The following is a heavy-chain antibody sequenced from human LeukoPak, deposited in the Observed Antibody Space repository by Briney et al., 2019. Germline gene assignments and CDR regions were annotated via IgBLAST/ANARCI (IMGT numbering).Heavy chain of an antibody. V-gene: IGHV3-21*01. CDR2: IGDSSYI. Sequence: PGGSLRLSCAASGFTFSSYRMNWVRQAPGKGLEWVSSIGDSSYIYYADSVKGRFTISRDNAENSLYLQMNSLRGEDTAVYYCARAADYGYWYFDLWGRGTLVTVSS. CDR1: GFTFSSYR. D-gene: IGHD4-17*01. J-gene: IGHJ2*01. CDR3: ARAADYGYWYFDL.